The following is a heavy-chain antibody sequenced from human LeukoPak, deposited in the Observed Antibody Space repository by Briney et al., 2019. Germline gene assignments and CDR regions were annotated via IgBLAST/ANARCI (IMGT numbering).Heavy chain of an antibody. CDR3: ARGGGISSGSLAY. CDR1: GGSVSSGSYY. D-gene: IGHD3-10*01. Sequence: SETLSLTCTVSGGSVSSGSYYWSWIRQPPGKGLEWIGYIYYSGSTNYNPSLKSRVTISIDKSKNQFSLKLNSVTAADTAVYYCARGGGISSGSLAYWGQGTLVTVSS. CDR2: IYYSGST. V-gene: IGHV4-61*01. J-gene: IGHJ4*02.